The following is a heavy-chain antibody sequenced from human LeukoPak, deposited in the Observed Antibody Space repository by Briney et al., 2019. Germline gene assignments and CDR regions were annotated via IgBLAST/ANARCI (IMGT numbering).Heavy chain of an antibody. CDR2: IWYDGSNK. CDR3: AREGEQWLKPIGYFDL. Sequence: GGSLRLSCAAPGLTFSSYGMHWVRQAPGKGLEWVAVIWYDGSNKYYTDSVKGRFTISRDNSKNTLYLQMNSLRAEDTAVYYCAREGEQWLKPIGYFDLWGRGTLVTVSS. CDR1: GLTFSSYG. J-gene: IGHJ2*01. V-gene: IGHV3-33*01. D-gene: IGHD6-19*01.